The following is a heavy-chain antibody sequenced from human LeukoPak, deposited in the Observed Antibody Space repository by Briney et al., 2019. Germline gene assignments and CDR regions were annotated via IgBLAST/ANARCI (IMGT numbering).Heavy chain of an antibody. J-gene: IGHJ3*02. CDR3: ARSSHYDILTGYSEEDAFDI. Sequence: GGSLRLSCAASGFTVSSNYMSWVRQAPGKGLEWVSVIYSGGSTDYADSVKGRFTISRDTSKNTLYLQMNSLRVEDTAVYYCARSSHYDILTGYSEEDAFDIWGQRTMVTVSS. D-gene: IGHD3-9*01. V-gene: IGHV3-53*01. CDR2: IYSGGST. CDR1: GFTVSSNY.